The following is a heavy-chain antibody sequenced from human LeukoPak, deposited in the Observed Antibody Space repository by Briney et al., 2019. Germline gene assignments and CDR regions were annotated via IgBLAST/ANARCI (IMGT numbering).Heavy chain of an antibody. CDR2: ISRSSSYI. D-gene: IGHD4-17*01. CDR3: ARDTSMTTVTRSWYYYYYYGMDV. V-gene: IGHV3-21*01. CDR1: GFTFSSYS. Sequence: PGGSLRLSCAASGFTFSSYSMNWVRQAPGKGLEWVSSISRSSSYIYYADSVKGRFTISRDNAKNSLYLQMNSLRAEDTAVYYCARDTSMTTVTRSWYYYYYYGMDVWGKGTTVTVSS. J-gene: IGHJ6*04.